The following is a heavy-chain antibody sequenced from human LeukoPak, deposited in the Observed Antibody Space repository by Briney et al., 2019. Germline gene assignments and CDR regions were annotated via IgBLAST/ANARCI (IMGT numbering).Heavy chain of an antibody. CDR3: AKDQEWDSGYSYGSDY. J-gene: IGHJ4*02. CDR2: ISASGGST. D-gene: IGHD5-18*01. CDR1: GFTFNTYA. Sequence: GGSLTLSCAVSGFTFNTYAMSWVRQPPGKGLEWVSGISASGGSTYYPDSVKGRFTISGDNSKNTLYLQTNSRRAEDTAVYYCAKDQEWDSGYSYGSDYWGQGTLVTVSS. V-gene: IGHV3-23*01.